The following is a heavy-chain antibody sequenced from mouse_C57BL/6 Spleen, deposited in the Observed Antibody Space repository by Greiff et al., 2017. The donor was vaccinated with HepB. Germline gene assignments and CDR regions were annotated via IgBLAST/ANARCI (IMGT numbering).Heavy chain of an antibody. CDR3: ARGGAAY. J-gene: IGHJ3*01. Sequence: DVKLVESGGGLVKPGGSLKLSCAASGFTFSSYAMSWVRQTPEKRLEWVATISDGGSYTYYPDNVKGRFTIARDNAKNNLYLQMSHLKSEDTAMYDCARGGAAYWGQGTLVTVSA. V-gene: IGHV5-4*03. CDR1: GFTFSSYA. CDR2: ISDGGSYT.